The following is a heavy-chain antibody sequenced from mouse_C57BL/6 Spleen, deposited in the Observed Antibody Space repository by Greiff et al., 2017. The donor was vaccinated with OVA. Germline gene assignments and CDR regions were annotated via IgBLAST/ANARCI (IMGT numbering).Heavy chain of an antibody. D-gene: IGHD1-1*01. V-gene: IGHV5-6*02. CDR2: ISSGGSYT. CDR1: GFTFSSYG. J-gene: IGHJ4*01. CDR3: ASPYYGSSYAMDY. Sequence: EVKLVESGGDLVKPGGSLKLSCAASGFTFSSYGMSWVRQTPDKRLEWVATISSGGSYTYYPDSVKGRFTISRDNAKNTLYLQMSSLKSEDTAMYYCASPYYGSSYAMDYWGQGTSVTVSS.